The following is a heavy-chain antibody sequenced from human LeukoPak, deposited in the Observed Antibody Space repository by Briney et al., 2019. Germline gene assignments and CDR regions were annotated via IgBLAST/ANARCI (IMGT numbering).Heavy chain of an antibody. CDR2: ISSYGSTI. Sequence: GGSLRLSCTAFGLTFSDYYMSWLRQAPGKGLEWVSYISSYGSTIYYADSVKGRFTISRDNAKNSLYLQMNSLRAEDTAVYYCARQREYCTNGVCPNWFDPWGQGTLVTVSS. CDR1: GLTFSDYY. CDR3: ARQREYCTNGVCPNWFDP. V-gene: IGHV3-11*04. J-gene: IGHJ5*02. D-gene: IGHD2-8*01.